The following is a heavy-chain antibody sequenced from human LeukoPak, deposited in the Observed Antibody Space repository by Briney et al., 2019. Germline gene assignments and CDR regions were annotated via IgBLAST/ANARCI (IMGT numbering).Heavy chain of an antibody. D-gene: IGHD1-26*01. CDR2: ITPIVDTA. J-gene: IGHJ5*02. V-gene: IGHV1-69*08. Sequence: SVKVSCKTSGGTLNSHIFSWVRQAPGQGLEWMGKITPIVDTAKYSQKFQGRVTITADKSTTTVYMELSSLKSGDTAVYYCTRVNLRGSQYNWFDPWGQGTLVTVSS. CDR1: GGTLNSHI. CDR3: TRVNLRGSQYNWFDP.